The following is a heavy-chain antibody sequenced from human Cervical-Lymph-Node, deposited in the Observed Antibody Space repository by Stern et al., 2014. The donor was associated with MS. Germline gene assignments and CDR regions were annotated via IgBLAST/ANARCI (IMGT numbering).Heavy chain of an antibody. Sequence: EVQLLESGGGVIQPGGSLRLSCTASGFTVSRDYMTWVRQAPGKGLEWVSLITNVGSTFYTDSVKGRFTISRDDSKNTVYLHMTSLRAEDTAMYYCARDTSSPERFDWWGQGTLVTVSS. D-gene: IGHD1-1*01. V-gene: IGHV3-53*01. CDR2: ITNVGST. J-gene: IGHJ4*02. CDR3: ARDTSSPERFDW. CDR1: GFTVSRDY.